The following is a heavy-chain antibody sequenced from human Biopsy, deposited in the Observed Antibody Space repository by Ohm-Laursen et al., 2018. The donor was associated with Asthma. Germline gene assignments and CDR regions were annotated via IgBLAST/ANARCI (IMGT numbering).Heavy chain of an antibody. CDR1: GYTFRSYG. J-gene: IGHJ5*02. CDR3: ARGQKSPGDRWFDP. D-gene: IGHD7-27*01. CDR2: IDPNSGGT. Sequence: GASVKVSCKASGYTFRSYGVSWVRQAPGQGLEWMGRIDPNSGGTNYAQKFLGRVTLTRDTSISTAYMDLSALTSDDTAVYYCARGQKSPGDRWFDPWGQGTLVTVSS. V-gene: IGHV1-2*06.